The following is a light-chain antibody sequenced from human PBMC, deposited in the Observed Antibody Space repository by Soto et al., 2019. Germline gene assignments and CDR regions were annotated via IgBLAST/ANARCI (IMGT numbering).Light chain of an antibody. J-gene: IGKJ5*01. CDR3: QQYNNYPIP. CDR1: QSVAGW. Sequence: DIQMTQSPSTLSASVGDTVTITCRASQSVAGWLAWYQQKPGKAPNLLIHDASSLESGVPSRFSGSGSGTEFTLTISSLQPDDFATYFCQQYNNYPIPFGQGTRLEIK. V-gene: IGKV1-5*01. CDR2: DAS.